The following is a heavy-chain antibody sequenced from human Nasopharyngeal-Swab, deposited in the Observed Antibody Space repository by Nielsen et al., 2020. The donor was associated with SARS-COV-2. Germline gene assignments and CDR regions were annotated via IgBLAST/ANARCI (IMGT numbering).Heavy chain of an antibody. J-gene: IGHJ4*02. CDR3: ARGWGQNYYDSSGYYPYYFDY. CDR1: GFTFSSYA. V-gene: IGHV3-30-3*01. Sequence: GESLKISCAASGFTFSSYAMHWVRQAPGKGLEWVAVISYDGSNKYYADSVKGRFTISRDNSKNTLYLQMNSLRAEDTAVYYCARGWGQNYYDSSGYYPYYFDYWGQGTLVTVSS. CDR2: ISYDGSNK. D-gene: IGHD3-22*01.